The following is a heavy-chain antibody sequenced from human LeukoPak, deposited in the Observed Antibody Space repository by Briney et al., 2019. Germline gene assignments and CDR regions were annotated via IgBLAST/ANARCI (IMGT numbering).Heavy chain of an antibody. CDR1: GFTFSSYS. Sequence: GGSLRLSCAASGFTFSSYSMNWVRQAPGKGLEWVSVIHSGGSTYYADSVKGRFTISRDNSKNTLYLQMNSLRAEDTAVYYCAREMATITGSIDYWGQGTLVTVSS. CDR2: IHSGGST. J-gene: IGHJ4*02. D-gene: IGHD5-24*01. CDR3: AREMATITGSIDY. V-gene: IGHV3-66*01.